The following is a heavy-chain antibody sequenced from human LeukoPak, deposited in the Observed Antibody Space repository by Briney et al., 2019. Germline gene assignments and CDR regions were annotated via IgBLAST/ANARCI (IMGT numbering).Heavy chain of an antibody. CDR1: GFTFSSYA. Sequence: GGSLRLSCAASGFTFSSYAMSWVRQAPGKGLEWVSAISGSGGSTYYADSVKGRFTISGDNSKNTLYLQLNSLRAEDTAVYYCAKDFYTSSSSADAYWGQGTLVTVSS. CDR3: AKDFYTSSSSADAY. J-gene: IGHJ4*02. V-gene: IGHV3-23*01. D-gene: IGHD6-6*01. CDR2: ISGSGGST.